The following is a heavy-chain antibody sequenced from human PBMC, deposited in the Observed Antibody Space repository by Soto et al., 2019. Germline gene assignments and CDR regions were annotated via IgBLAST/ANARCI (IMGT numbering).Heavy chain of an antibody. J-gene: IGHJ6*02. CDR2: INAGNGNT. V-gene: IGHV1-3*01. D-gene: IGHD3-10*01. CDR1: GYTFTSYA. CDR3: ATPGGFREFPKTVAGEYYYYYGMDV. Sequence: ASVKVSCKASGYTFTSYAMHWVRQAPGQRLEWMGWINAGNGNTKYSQKFQGRVTITRDTSASTAYMELSSLRSEDTAVYYCATPGGFREFPKTVAGEYYYYYGMDVWGQGTTVTVSS.